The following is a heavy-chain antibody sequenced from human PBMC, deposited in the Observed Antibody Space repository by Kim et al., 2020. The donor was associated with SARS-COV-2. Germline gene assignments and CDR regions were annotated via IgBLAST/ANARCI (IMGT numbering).Heavy chain of an antibody. CDR3: ARLEYQPTFDY. CDR1: GGSISSSSYY. Sequence: SETLSLTCTVSGGSISSSSYYWGWIRQPPGKGLEWIGSIYYSGSTYYNPSLKSRVTISVDTSKNQFSLKLSSVTAADTAVYYCARLEYQPTFDYWGQGTLGTVSS. J-gene: IGHJ4*02. CDR2: IYYSGST. V-gene: IGHV4-39*01. D-gene: IGHD2-2*01.